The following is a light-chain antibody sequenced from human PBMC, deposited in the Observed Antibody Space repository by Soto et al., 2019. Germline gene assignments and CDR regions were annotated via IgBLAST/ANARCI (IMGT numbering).Light chain of an antibody. CDR3: AAWDDSLNGYV. CDR2: GNI. Sequence: QTVVTQPPSVSGAPGQRVTISCTGSSSNIGAGYDVHWYQQRPGTAPKLLIFGNINRPSGVPDRFSGSKSGTSASLAITGLQAEDEGDYYCAAWDDSLNGYVFGPGTKLTVL. CDR1: SSNIGAGYD. J-gene: IGLJ1*01. V-gene: IGLV1-40*01.